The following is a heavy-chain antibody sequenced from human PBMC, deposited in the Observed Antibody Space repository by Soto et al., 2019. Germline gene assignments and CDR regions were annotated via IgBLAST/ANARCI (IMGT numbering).Heavy chain of an antibody. CDR1: GFTFGSFW. V-gene: IGHV3-7*03. D-gene: IGHD2-21*01. CDR2: IKQDGSEK. J-gene: IGHJ5*01. Sequence: GGARRISCAASGFTFGSFWMTWVRQAPGKGLEWVANIKQDGSEKYYVDSVKGRFIISRDNAKNSLFLQMSSLRVDDTAMYYCARDPRGHYSFDSWGQGTLVTVSS. CDR3: ARDPRGHYSFDS.